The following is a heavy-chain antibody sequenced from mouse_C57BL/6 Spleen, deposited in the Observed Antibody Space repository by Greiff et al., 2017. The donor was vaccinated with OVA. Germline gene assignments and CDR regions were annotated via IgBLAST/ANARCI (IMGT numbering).Heavy chain of an antibody. J-gene: IGHJ4*01. Sequence: VQLQQSGPELVKPGASVKIPCKASGYTFTDYNMDWVKQSHGKSLEWIGDINPNNGGTIYNQKFKGKATLTVDKSSSTAYMELRSLTSEDTAVYYCARFDYYYGSSYYAMDYWGQGTSVTVSS. CDR2: INPNNGGT. CDR1: GYTFTDYN. D-gene: IGHD1-1*01. V-gene: IGHV1-18*01. CDR3: ARFDYYYGSSYYAMDY.